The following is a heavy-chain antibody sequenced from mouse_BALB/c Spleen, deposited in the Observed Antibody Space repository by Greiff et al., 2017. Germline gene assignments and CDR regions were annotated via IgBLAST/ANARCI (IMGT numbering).Heavy chain of an antibody. CDR1: GFTFSSYT. J-gene: IGHJ1*01. D-gene: IGHD2-10*01. Sequence: EVQLVESGGGLVQPGGSLKLSCAASGFTFSSYTMSWVRQTPEKRLEWVAYISNGGGSTYYPDTVKGRFTISRDTAKNTLYLQMSSLKSEDTAMYYCARHVSSYGNYGWYFDVWGAGTTVTVSS. CDR2: ISNGGGST. CDR3: ARHVSSYGNYGWYFDV. V-gene: IGHV5-12-2*01.